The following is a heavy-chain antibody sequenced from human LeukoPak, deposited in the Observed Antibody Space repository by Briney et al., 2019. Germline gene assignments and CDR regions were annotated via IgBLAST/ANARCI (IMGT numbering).Heavy chain of an antibody. J-gene: IGHJ4*02. CDR1: GYSISSYYF. V-gene: IGHV4-38-2*02. CDR2: ISYNGTT. CDR3: VRDVGQLRSYY. Sequence: SETLSLTCVVSGYSISSYYFWGWTRQPPGKGLEGIWTISYNGTTFYKPSLKSRVTISLYTSKNQFSLRLTSVTAADTAVYYCVRDVGQLRSYYCGQGTLVTVSS. D-gene: IGHD1-1*01.